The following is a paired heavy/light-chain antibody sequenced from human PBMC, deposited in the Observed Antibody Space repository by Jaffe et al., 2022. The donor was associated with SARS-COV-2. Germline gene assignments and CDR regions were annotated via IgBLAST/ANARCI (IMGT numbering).Light chain of an antibody. V-gene: IGKV1-39*01. CDR3: QQSYSSFLT. CDR1: LTISTF. Sequence: DIQLTQSPSSLPASVGDRVTITCRANLTISTFLNWYQQKPGKAPDLLIFGASTLQSGVPSRFSASGSGTDFTLTINSLQPDDFATYYCQQSYSSFLTFGGGTRLEI. J-gene: IGKJ4*01. CDR2: GAS.
Heavy chain of an antibody. J-gene: IGHJ5*02. V-gene: IGHV4-59*01. Sequence: QVQLQESGPGLVKPSETLSLSCSVSGDSMTNYYWSWIRQPPGKGLEWIGWIYYTGTTNYNPSLKSRVSLSVDTSKNQFSLKVTSLTAADTAVYFCARTAPYLGSSSYHMGPWGQGTLVTVSS. CDR3: ARTAPYLGSSSYHMGP. CDR1: GDSMTNYY. CDR2: IYYTGTT. D-gene: IGHD3-10*01.